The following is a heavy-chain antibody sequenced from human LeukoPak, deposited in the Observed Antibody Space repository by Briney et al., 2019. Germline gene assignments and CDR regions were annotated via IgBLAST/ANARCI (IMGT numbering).Heavy chain of an antibody. Sequence: HRASVKVSCKASGGTFSSYAISWVRQAPGQGLEWMGGIIPIFGTANYAQKFQGRVTITADESTSTAYMELSSLRSEDTAVYYCARERLGSRSCSFDYWGQGTLVTVSS. J-gene: IGHJ4*02. CDR1: GGTFSSYA. CDR3: ARERLGSRSCSFDY. CDR2: IIPIFGTA. V-gene: IGHV1-69*13. D-gene: IGHD2-8*02.